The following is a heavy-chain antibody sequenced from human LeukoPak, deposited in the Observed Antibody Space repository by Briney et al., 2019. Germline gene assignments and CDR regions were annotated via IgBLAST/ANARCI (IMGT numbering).Heavy chain of an antibody. CDR3: ARDPMTAGTDYYFDY. V-gene: IGHV1-24*01. CDR1: GYTLTELS. D-gene: IGHD2-21*02. Sequence: ASVKVSCKVSGYTLTELSMHWVRQAPGKGLEWMGGFDPEDGETIYAQKFKGRVTMTRDTSTSTVSMELSSLISDDTAVYYCARDPMTAGTDYYFDYWGQGTLVTVSS. CDR2: FDPEDGET. J-gene: IGHJ4*02.